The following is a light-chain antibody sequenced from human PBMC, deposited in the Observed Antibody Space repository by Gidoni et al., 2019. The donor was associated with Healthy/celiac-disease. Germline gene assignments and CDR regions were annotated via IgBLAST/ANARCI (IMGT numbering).Light chain of an antibody. CDR1: QSVSSN. CDR3: QQYNNWPQT. J-gene: IGKJ1*01. Sequence: EIVMTQSPATLSVSPGESATLSCRASQSVSSNLAWYQQIPGQAPRLLSYGASTRATGIPARFSGSGSGTEFTLTISSLQSEDFAVYYCQQYNNWPQTFGQXTKVEIK. CDR2: GAS. V-gene: IGKV3-15*01.